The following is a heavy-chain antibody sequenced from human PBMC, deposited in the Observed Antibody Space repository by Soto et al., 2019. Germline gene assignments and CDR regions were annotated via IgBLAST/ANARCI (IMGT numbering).Heavy chain of an antibody. CDR3: ARDQYCSGGSCYSLFYYYYGMDV. D-gene: IGHD2-15*01. CDR1: GGSISSGDYY. V-gene: IGHV4-30-4*01. J-gene: IGHJ6*02. Sequence: QVQLQESGPGLVKPSQTLSLTCTVSGGSISSGDYYWSWIRQPPGKGLEWIGYIYYSGSTYYNPSIKDRVTISVDTSKNQFSLKLSSVTAADTAVYYCARDQYCSGGSCYSLFYYYYGMDVWGQGTTVTVSS. CDR2: IYYSGST.